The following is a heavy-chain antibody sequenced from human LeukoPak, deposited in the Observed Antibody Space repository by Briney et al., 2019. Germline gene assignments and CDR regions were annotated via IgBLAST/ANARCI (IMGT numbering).Heavy chain of an antibody. Sequence: GGSLRLSCAASGFTFSTYNMNWVRQAPGKGLEWVSSITSSSSYIYYADSVKGRFTISRDNAKSSLYLQMNSLRDEDTAVYYCARDPYSGSYGDYYYYYMDVWGKGTTVTISS. J-gene: IGHJ6*03. D-gene: IGHD1-26*01. CDR1: GFTFSTYN. V-gene: IGHV3-21*01. CDR2: ITSSSSYI. CDR3: ARDPYSGSYGDYYYYYMDV.